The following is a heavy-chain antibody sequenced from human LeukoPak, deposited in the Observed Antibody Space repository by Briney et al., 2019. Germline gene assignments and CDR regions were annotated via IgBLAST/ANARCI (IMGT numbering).Heavy chain of an antibody. J-gene: IGHJ4*02. Sequence: GGSLRLSCAASGFTFSSYGMNWVRQAPGKGLEWVSVITTTGGDTKYADSVKGRFTISRDNSKNTVYLQMNSLRAEDTAVYYCARGYYGSGKFDYWGQGTLVTVSS. CDR2: ITTTGGDT. V-gene: IGHV3-23*01. CDR1: GFTFSSYG. D-gene: IGHD3-10*01. CDR3: ARGYYGSGKFDY.